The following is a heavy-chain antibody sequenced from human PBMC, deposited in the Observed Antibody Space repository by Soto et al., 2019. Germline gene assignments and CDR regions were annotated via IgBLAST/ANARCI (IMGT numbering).Heavy chain of an antibody. J-gene: IGHJ6*02. CDR1: GGTFSSYA. CDR3: ARDLSNVVVVAATAYYYYGMDV. D-gene: IGHD2-15*01. Sequence: SVKVSCKASGGTFSSYAISWVRQAPGQGLEWMGGIIPIFGTANYAQKFQGRVTITADKSTSTAYMELSSLRSEDTAVYYCARDLSNVVVVAATAYYYYGMDVRRQGTTVTVSS. V-gene: IGHV1-69*06. CDR2: IIPIFGTA.